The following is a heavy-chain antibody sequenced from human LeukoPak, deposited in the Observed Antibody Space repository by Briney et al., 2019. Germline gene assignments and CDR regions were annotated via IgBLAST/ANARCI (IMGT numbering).Heavy chain of an antibody. CDR3: ARLPSHCSGGSCYHLDFDY. D-gene: IGHD2-15*01. J-gene: IGHJ4*02. CDR2: IDPTDSYT. Sequence: GESLRISCKGSGYSFTSYWISWVRQMPGKGLECMGRIDPTDSYTNYSPSFQGHVTISADKSISTAYLQWSSLKASDTAMYYCARLPSHCSGGSCYHLDFDYWGQGTLVTVSS. V-gene: IGHV5-10-1*01. CDR1: GYSFTSYW.